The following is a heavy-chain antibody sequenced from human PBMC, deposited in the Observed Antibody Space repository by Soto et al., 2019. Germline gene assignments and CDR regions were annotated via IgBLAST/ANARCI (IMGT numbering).Heavy chain of an antibody. D-gene: IGHD3-10*01. CDR3: ARDFSNYYSSGSYYS. CDR2: IYHSGSP. J-gene: IGHJ4*02. CDR1: GGSISSSNW. V-gene: IGHV4-4*02. Sequence: TSETLSLTCAVSGGSISSSNWWSWVRQPPGKGLEWIGEIYHSGSPNYNPSLKSRVTISVDKSKNQFSLKLNSVTAADTAVYYCARDFSNYYSSGSYYSWSQGTLVTVSS.